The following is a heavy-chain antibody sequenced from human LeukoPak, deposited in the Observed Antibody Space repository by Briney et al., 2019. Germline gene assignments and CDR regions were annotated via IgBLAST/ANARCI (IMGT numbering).Heavy chain of an antibody. J-gene: IGHJ4*02. CDR3: AKESGRKDTIGFDY. CDR1: GFTFSSYA. V-gene: IGHV3-23*01. D-gene: IGHD5-18*01. CDR2: ISGSGGST. Sequence: GGSLRLSCAASGFTFSSYAMSWVRQAPGKGLEWVSAISGSGGSTYYADSVKGGFTISRDNSKNTLYLQMTSMRAEDTGVYYCAKESGRKDTIGFDYWGQGTLVTVSS.